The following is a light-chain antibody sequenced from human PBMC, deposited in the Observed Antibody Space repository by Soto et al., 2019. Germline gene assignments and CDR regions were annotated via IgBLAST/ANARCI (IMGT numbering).Light chain of an antibody. CDR3: QQLNSFPIT. J-gene: IGKJ5*01. V-gene: IGKV1-9*01. CDR1: QVISSY. Sequence: DIQMTQSPSSLSASVGDRVTITCRASQVISSYLAWYQQKPGRAPRLLIYAASTLQSGVPSRFSGSGSGTEFTLTITSLQPEDFATYYCQQLNSFPITFGQGTRLEIK. CDR2: AAS.